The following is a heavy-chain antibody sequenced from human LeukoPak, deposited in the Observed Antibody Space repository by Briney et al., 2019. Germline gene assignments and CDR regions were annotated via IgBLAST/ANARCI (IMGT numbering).Heavy chain of an antibody. CDR2: ISSSSSTI. V-gene: IGHV3-48*04. J-gene: IGHJ3*02. D-gene: IGHD3-16*02. CDR3: ARNMITFGGVIPPFAFDI. Sequence: GGSLRLSCAASGFTFSSYSMNWVRQAPGKGLEWVSYISSSSSTIYYADSVKGRFTISRDNAKYSLYLQINSLRAEDTAVYYCARNMITFGGVIPPFAFDIWGQGTMVTVSS. CDR1: GFTFSSYS.